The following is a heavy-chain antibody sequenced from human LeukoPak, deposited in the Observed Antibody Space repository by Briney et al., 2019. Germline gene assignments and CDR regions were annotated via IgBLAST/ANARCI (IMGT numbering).Heavy chain of an antibody. CDR1: GFTFSSYA. Sequence: PGGSLRLSCAASGFTFSSYAMSWVRQAPGKGLEWVSHISGSGGSTNYADSVKGRFTISRDNSKNTLYLQTNSLRAEDTAVYYCAEDLGSSTSVGRFDYWGEGTLFTVSS. D-gene: IGHD2-2*01. V-gene: IGHV3-23*01. CDR3: AEDLGSSTSVGRFDY. CDR2: ISGSGGST. J-gene: IGHJ4*02.